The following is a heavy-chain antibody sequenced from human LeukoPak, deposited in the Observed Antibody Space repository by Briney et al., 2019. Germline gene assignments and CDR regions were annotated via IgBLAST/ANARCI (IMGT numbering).Heavy chain of an antibody. CDR3: ARDGKSAALDY. V-gene: IGHV3-7*01. J-gene: IGHJ4*02. CDR1: GFRLSTYW. D-gene: IGHD6-13*01. CDR2: IKQDGGEK. Sequence: GGSLRLSCAASGFRLSTYWMSWVRQAPGKGLEWVANIKQDGGEKCYVDSVKGRFTISRDNGKNSLYLQMNSLRAEDTAVYYCARDGKSAALDYWGQGTLVTVSS.